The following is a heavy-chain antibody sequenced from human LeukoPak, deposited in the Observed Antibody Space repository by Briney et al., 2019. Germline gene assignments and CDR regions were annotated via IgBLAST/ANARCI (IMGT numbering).Heavy chain of an antibody. CDR3: ARLFGGVTTYDY. V-gene: IGHV3-48*04. Sequence: PGGSLRLSCAASGSTFSSYSMNWVRQAPGKGLEWVSYISSSSSTIYYADSVKGRFTISRDNARNSLYLQMNRLRADDTAVYYCARLFGGVTTYDYWGQGALVTVSS. CDR1: GSTFSSYS. CDR2: ISSSSSTI. D-gene: IGHD2-8*02. J-gene: IGHJ4*02.